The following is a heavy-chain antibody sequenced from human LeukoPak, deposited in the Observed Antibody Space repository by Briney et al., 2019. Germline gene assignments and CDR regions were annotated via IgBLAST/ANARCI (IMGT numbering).Heavy chain of an antibody. Sequence: GGSLRLSCAASGFIFAMHWVRQAPGKGLEWVSGISPTGSTTSYADSVKGRFTVSRDNAKNTLYLQVNNLRAEDTAVYYCARGPNSNWSGLDFWGQGTLLTVSS. CDR2: ISPTGSTT. V-gene: IGHV3-74*01. J-gene: IGHJ4*02. D-gene: IGHD6-6*01. CDR1: GFIFA. CDR3: ARGPNSNWSGLDF.